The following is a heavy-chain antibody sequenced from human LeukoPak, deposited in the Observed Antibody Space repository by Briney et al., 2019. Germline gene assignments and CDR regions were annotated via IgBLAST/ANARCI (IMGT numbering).Heavy chain of an antibody. V-gene: IGHV4-59*01. CDR1: VDSLCSYY. CDR2: IYYSGST. CDR3: ARARPLYCSGGSCDWFDP. Sequence: PSETLSLTCTVSVDSLCSYYWSWIPEPPGKGLECSGYIYYSGSTNYNTSLTSRVTISVDTSKNQFFLKLRSVTAADTAVYYCARARPLYCSGGSCDWFDPWGQGTLVTVSS. J-gene: IGHJ5*02. D-gene: IGHD2-15*01.